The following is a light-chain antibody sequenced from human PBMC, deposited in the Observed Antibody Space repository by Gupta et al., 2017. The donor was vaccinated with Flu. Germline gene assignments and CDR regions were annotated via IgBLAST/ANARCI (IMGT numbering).Light chain of an antibody. CDR2: WAS. Sequence: NCKSSQSLLYNSNNKNYLAWYQKKPGQPPKVLIYWASTRESGVPDRFSDSGSGTDFTLTISSLQAEDVAVYYCQHYYTTSLTFGGGTKVEIK. J-gene: IGKJ4*01. CDR1: QSLLYNSNNKNY. V-gene: IGKV4-1*01. CDR3: QHYYTTSLT.